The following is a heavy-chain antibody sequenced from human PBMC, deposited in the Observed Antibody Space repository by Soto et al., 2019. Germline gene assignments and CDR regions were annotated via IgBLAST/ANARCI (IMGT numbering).Heavy chain of an antibody. V-gene: IGHV4-61*01. CDR3: ARDRRSLVRGVMYFDY. CDR1: GCSVSSGSYY. Sequence: ETLARTWTSSGCSVSSGSYYWSWIRQPPGKGLEWIGYIYYSGSTNYNPSLKSRVTISVDTSKNQFSLKLSSVTAADTAVYYCARDRRSLVRGVMYFDYWGQGTLVTVSS. J-gene: IGHJ4*02. D-gene: IGHD3-10*01. CDR2: IYYSGST.